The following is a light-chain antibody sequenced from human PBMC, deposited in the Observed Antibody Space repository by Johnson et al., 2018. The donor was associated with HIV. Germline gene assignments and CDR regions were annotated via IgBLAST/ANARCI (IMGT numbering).Light chain of an antibody. CDR1: SSNIGNNY. CDR3: GAWDSTLNAYV. Sequence: HSVLTHPPSVSAAPGQKVTISCSGSSSNIGNNYVSWYQQLPGTAPKLLIFDNNKRPSGIPDRFSGSKSGTSATLGITGLQTGDEGDYFCGAWDSTLNAYVFGTGTKVTVL. CDR2: DNN. V-gene: IGLV1-51*01. J-gene: IGLJ1*01.